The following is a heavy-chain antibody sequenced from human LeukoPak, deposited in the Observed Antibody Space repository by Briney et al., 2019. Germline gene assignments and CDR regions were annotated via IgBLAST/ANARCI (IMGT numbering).Heavy chain of an antibody. V-gene: IGHV3-73*01. CDR1: GFTFSGFS. D-gene: IGHD6-13*01. J-gene: IGHJ4*02. Sequence: GGSLRLSCAVSGFTFSGFSMHWVRQVSGKGLEWVGQIGGKPHNYATTYAAPLKGRFTISRDDSKNTLYLQMNSLRAEDTAVYYCAKAIKVIAAAGSLHYWGQGTLVTVSS. CDR3: AKAIKVIAAAGSLHY. CDR2: IGGKPHNYAT.